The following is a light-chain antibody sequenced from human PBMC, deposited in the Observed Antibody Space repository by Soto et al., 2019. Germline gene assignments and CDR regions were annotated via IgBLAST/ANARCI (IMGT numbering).Light chain of an antibody. CDR3: AAWDDSLNAVV. V-gene: IGLV1-44*01. J-gene: IGLJ2*01. Sequence: QSVLTQPPSASGTPGQRVTISCSGSSSNIGSNTVNWYQQLPGTAPKLLIYSNNQRPSGVPDRFSGSKSGTLASLAISGLQSEDEADYYCAAWDDSLNAVVFGGGTKLTV. CDR1: SSNIGSNT. CDR2: SNN.